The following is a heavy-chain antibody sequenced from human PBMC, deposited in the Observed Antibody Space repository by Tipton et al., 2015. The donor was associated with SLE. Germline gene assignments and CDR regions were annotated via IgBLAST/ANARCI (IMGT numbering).Heavy chain of an antibody. J-gene: IGHJ4*02. Sequence: SLRLSCAASGFTFSSYSMNWVRQAPGKGLEWVSSISSSSSYIYYADSVKGRFTISRDNAKNSLYLQMNSLRAEDTAVYFCARTYLQLTPAHHVFAYWGQGTLVTVAS. D-gene: IGHD1-1*01. CDR3: ARTYLQLTPAHHVFAY. CDR2: ISSSSSYI. V-gene: IGHV3-21*01. CDR1: GFTFSSYS.